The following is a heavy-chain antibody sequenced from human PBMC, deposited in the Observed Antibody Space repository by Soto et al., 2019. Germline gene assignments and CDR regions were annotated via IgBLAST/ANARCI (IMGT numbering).Heavy chain of an antibody. CDR2: IIPIFGTA. J-gene: IGHJ5*02. V-gene: IGHV1-69*13. Sequence: SVKVSSKASGGTFSSYDISSVRHSPGPGLEWMGGIIPIFGTANYAQKFQGRVTITADESTSTAYMELSSLRSEDTAVYYCAIQRAYGDYLISYNWFDPWGQGNLVTVT. D-gene: IGHD4-17*01. CDR1: GGTFSSYD. CDR3: AIQRAYGDYLISYNWFDP.